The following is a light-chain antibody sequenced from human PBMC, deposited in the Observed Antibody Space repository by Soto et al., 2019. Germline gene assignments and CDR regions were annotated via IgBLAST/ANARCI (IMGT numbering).Light chain of an antibody. V-gene: IGKV1-27*01. CDR3: QKYNGIPFT. J-gene: IGKJ3*01. CDR2: GAS. Sequence: DIQMTQSPSSLSASVGDRVTITCRASQGIHTYLAWYQQKPGGVPKLLIYGASTLQSGVPSRFSGSGSGTEFSLTISSLQSEDVATYFCQKYNGIPFTFRHETKVDIK. CDR1: QGIHTY.